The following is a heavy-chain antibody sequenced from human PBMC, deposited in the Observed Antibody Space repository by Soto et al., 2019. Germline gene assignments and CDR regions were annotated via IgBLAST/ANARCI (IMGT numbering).Heavy chain of an antibody. J-gene: IGHJ4*01. CDR1: GYTFASYA. CDR2: ISAYNGNT. Sequence: GASVKVSCKSSGYTFASYAISWMRQAPGQGLEWMGWISAYNGNTNYAQKLQGRVTMTEDTSTDTAYMELSSLRSEDTAVYYCATGYYDILTGSPFDYWG. CDR3: ATGYYDILTGSPFDY. V-gene: IGHV1-18*01. D-gene: IGHD3-9*01.